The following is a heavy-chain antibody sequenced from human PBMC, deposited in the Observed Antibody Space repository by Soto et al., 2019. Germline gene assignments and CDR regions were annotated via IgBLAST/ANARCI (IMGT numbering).Heavy chain of an antibody. CDR2: INAGNGNT. Sequence: ASVKVSCKASGYTFTSYAMHWVRQAPGQRLEWMGWINAGNGNTKYSQKFQGRVTITRDTSASTAYMELSSLRSEDTAVYYCARDTIYYDFWSGYLRWGQGTLVTVSS. CDR3: ARDTIYYDFWSGYLR. D-gene: IGHD3-3*01. CDR1: GYTFTSYA. V-gene: IGHV1-3*01. J-gene: IGHJ4*02.